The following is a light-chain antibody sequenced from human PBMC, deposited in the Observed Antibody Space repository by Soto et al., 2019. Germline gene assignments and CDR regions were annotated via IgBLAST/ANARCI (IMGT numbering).Light chain of an antibody. V-gene: IGKV1-12*01. Sequence: DIQMTQSPSSVSASVGDRVTITCRASQTIGRWLAWYQQKPGKAPELLIYAASYLQSGVPSRFSGSGAGTDFTLTISSLQPEDFATYYCQQANSFPHPFGGGTKVEIK. CDR1: QTIGRW. CDR3: QQANSFPHP. CDR2: AAS. J-gene: IGKJ4*01.